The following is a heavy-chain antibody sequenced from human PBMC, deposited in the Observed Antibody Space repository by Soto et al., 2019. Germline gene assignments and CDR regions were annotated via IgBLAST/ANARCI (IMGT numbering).Heavy chain of an antibody. V-gene: IGHV4-59*01. CDR2: IYYSGST. Sequence: QVQLQESGPGLVKPSETLSVTCTVSGGSISSYYWSWIRQPPGKGLEWIGYIYYSGSTNYNPSLKSRVTISVDTSKNQFSLKLSSVTAADTAVYYCASGCSGGSCYSTYEYFQHWGQGTLVTVSS. D-gene: IGHD2-15*01. CDR1: GGSISSYY. J-gene: IGHJ1*01. CDR3: ASGCSGGSCYSTYEYFQH.